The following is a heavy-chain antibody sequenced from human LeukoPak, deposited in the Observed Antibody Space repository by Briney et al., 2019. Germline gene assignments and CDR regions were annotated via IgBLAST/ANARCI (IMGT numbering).Heavy chain of an antibody. V-gene: IGHV3-30*04. CDR1: GFTSSA. D-gene: IGHD3-10*01. CDR2: ISFDGAYR. Sequence: GGSLRLSCAASGFTSSAIHWVRQSPGEGLEWLAIISFDGAYRYYADSVKGRFTISIDISKNTFYLQMSSLTADDAALYYCAKDQQGGAGSGRFDYWGQGTLVTVSS. CDR3: AKDQQGGAGSGRFDY. J-gene: IGHJ4*02.